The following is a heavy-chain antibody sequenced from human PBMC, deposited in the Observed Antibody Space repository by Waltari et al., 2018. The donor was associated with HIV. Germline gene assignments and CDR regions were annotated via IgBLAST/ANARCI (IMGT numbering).Heavy chain of an antibody. J-gene: IGHJ2*01. CDR1: GGSISSGGYY. V-gene: IGHV4-31*03. D-gene: IGHD2-2*01. Sequence: QVQLQESGPGLVKPSQTLSLTCTVSGGSISSGGYYWSWIRQHPGKGLEWVGYIYYRGSTYSNPSLTSRVTISVDTSKNQFSLKLSSVTAADTAVYYCASTHCSSTSCYADWYFDLWGRGTLVTVSS. CDR3: ASTHCSSTSCYADWYFDL. CDR2: IYYRGST.